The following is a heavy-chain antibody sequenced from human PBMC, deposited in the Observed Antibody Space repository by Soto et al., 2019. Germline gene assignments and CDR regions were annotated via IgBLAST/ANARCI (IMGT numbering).Heavy chain of an antibody. CDR3: VGEVASGY. D-gene: IGHD2-21*01. CDR1: GVTLSNFG. J-gene: IGHJ4*02. V-gene: IGHV3-30*03. Sequence: QVQLVESGGGVVQPGRSLRLSCAASGVTLSNFGMHWVRQAPGKGLEWVAVISRDGSTMFYADSVKGRFTISRDCSRNTLYLQMNSLRAEDTAVYHCVGEVASGYWGQGTLVTVSS. CDR2: ISRDGSTM.